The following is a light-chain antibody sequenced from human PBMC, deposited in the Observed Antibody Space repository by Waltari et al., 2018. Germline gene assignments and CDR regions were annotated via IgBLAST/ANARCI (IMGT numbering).Light chain of an antibody. CDR2: GAS. Sequence: DIQMTQSPSSLSAFMGESVTITCRTSQIIKNYLNWYHQKPGKPPKLLIYGASSLQSGVPSRFSGSGSGTDFALTINSLQSEDFAFYYCQQYNNWPPEDTFGQGTKLEIK. J-gene: IGKJ2*01. V-gene: IGKV1-39*01. CDR3: QQYNNWPPEDT. CDR1: QIIKNY.